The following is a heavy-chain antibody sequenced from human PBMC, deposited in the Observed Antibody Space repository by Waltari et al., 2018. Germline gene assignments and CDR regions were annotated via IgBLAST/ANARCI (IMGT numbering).Heavy chain of an antibody. V-gene: IGHV4-59*01. J-gene: IGHJ4*02. Sequence: QVQLQESGPGLVKPSETLSLTCPVSGGSISSYYWSWIRQPPGKGLEWIGYIYYSGSTNYNPSLKSRVTISVDTSKNQFSLKLSSVTAADTAVYYCARGLAAAGTLLNWGQGTLVTVSS. CDR2: IYYSGST. CDR1: GGSISSYY. CDR3: ARGLAAAGTLLN. D-gene: IGHD6-13*01.